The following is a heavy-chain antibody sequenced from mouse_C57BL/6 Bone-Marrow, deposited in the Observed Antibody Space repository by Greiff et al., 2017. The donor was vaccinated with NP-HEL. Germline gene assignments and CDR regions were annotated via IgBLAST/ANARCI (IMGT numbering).Heavy chain of an antibody. D-gene: IGHD4-1*01. CDR1: GYTFTSYW. J-gene: IGHJ2*01. Sequence: QVHVKQPGAELVRPGSSVKLSCKASGYTFTSYWMHWVKQRPIQGLEWIGNIDPSDSETHYNQKFKDKATLTVDKSSSTAYMQLSSLTSEDSAVYYCAVRTGTLDYWGQGTTLTVSS. CDR2: IDPSDSET. V-gene: IGHV1-52*01. CDR3: AVRTGTLDY.